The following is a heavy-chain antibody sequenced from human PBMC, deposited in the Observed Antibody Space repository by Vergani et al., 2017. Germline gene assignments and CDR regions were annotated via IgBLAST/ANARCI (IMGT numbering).Heavy chain of an antibody. V-gene: IGHV3-48*01. D-gene: IGHD6-19*01. CDR2: MSSSSTI. CDR1: GFTFSSYS. J-gene: IGHJ4*02. Sequence: EVQLVESGGGLVQPGGSLRLSCAASGFTFSSYSMNWVRQAPGKGLEWVSYMSSSSTIYYADSVKGGLTISRGNAKNSLYLQMNSLRAEDTAVYYCARGGRCEGSGWYLGDYWGQGTLVTVSS. CDR3: ARGGRCEGSGWYLGDY.